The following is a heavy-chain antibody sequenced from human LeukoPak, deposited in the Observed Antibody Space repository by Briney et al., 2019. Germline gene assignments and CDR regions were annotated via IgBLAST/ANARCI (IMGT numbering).Heavy chain of an antibody. V-gene: IGHV3-53*01. CDR3: AKIGPDGAFDI. CDR1: GFTVSSNY. J-gene: IGHJ3*02. D-gene: IGHD2/OR15-2a*01. Sequence: GGSLRLSCAASGFTVSSNYMTWVRQAPGKGLEWVSVIYSGGSTYYADSVKGRFTISRDNAKNSLFLQMNSLRDEDTAVYYCAKIGPDGAFDIWGQGTMVTVSS. CDR2: IYSGGST.